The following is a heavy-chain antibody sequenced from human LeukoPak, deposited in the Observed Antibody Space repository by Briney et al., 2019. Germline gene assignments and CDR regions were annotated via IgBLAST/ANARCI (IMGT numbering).Heavy chain of an antibody. CDR1: GLAVNRKY. D-gene: IGHD3-16*01. CDR2: MYDGGYT. V-gene: IGHV3-53*01. J-gene: IGHJ4*02. Sequence: GGSLTLSCAPSGLAVNRKYMSGVGQAVGNGLDWVLVMYDGGYTYYTDSVKCRFTISRDISKTTLYLQMNSLRAEDTAVYYCARGDGYTKPRDYWGQGTLVTVSS. CDR3: ARGDGYTKPRDY.